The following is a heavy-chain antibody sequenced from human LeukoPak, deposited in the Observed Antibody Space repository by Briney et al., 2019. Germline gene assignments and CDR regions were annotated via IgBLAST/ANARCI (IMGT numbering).Heavy chain of an antibody. J-gene: IGHJ4*02. CDR1: GYTFINYY. V-gene: IGHV1-46*01. CDR2: INPSGGTT. CDR3: ARTAKYYYGSETYYFFDY. Sequence: ASVKVSCKASGYTFINYYMHWVRQAPGQGLEWMGIINPSGGTTSYAQNFQGRVTMTRDTSTSTVYMELSSLRSEDTAVYYCARTAKYYYGSETYYFFDYWGQGTLVTVSS. D-gene: IGHD3-10*01.